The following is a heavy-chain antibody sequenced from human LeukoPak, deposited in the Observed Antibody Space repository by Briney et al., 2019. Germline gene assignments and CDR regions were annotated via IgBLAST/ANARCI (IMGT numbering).Heavy chain of an antibody. D-gene: IGHD3-9*01. CDR2: IKQDGSEK. Sequence: GGSLRLSCAASGFTFNNYGMSWVRQAPGKGLEWVANIKQDGSEKYYVDSVKGRFTISRDNAKNSLYLQMNSLRAEDTAVYYCARGILRYFFDWGQGTLVTVSS. V-gene: IGHV3-7*04. J-gene: IGHJ4*02. CDR1: GFTFNNYG. CDR3: ARGILRYFFD.